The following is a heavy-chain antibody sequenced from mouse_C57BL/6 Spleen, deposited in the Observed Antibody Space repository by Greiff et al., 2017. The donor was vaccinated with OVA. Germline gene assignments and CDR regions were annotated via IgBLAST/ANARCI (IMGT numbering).Heavy chain of an antibody. CDR1: GYTFTDYY. D-gene: IGHD2-5*01. V-gene: IGHV1-75*01. Sequence: QLQQSGPELVKPGASVKISCKASGYTFTDYYINWVKQRPGQGLEWIGWIFPGSGSTYYNEKFKGKATLTVDKSSSTAYMLLSSLTSEDSAVYFCARSGAYYSNYDYAMDYWGQGTSVTVSS. J-gene: IGHJ4*01. CDR3: ARSGAYYSNYDYAMDY. CDR2: IFPGSGST.